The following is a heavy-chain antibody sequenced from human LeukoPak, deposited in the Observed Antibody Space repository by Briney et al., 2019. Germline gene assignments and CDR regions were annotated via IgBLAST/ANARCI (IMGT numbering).Heavy chain of an antibody. D-gene: IGHD4-17*01. CDR2: INHSGST. J-gene: IGHJ6*03. Sequence: SETLSLTCAVYGGSFSGYYWSWIRQPPGKGLEWTGEINHSGSTNCNPSLKSRVTISVDTSKNQFSLKLSSVTAADTAVYYCARPNGDPYYYYMDVWGKGTTVTVSS. V-gene: IGHV4-34*01. CDR3: ARPNGDPYYYYMDV. CDR1: GGSFSGYY.